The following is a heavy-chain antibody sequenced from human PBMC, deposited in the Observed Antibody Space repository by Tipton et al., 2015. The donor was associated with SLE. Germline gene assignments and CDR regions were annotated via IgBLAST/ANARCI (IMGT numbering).Heavy chain of an antibody. CDR3: ARGYQLPLGPCFYYYMDV. D-gene: IGHD2-2*01. Sequence: TLSLTCTVSGGSISSYYWSWIRQPPGKGLEWIGYIYYSGSTNYNPSLKSRVTISVDTSKNQFSLKLSSVTAADTAVYYCARGYQLPLGPCFYYYMDVWGEGTTVPVSS. J-gene: IGHJ6*03. CDR1: GGSISSYY. CDR2: IYYSGST. V-gene: IGHV4-59*01.